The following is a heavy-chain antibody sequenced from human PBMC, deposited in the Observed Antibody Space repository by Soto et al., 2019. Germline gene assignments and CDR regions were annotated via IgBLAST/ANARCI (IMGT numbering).Heavy chain of an antibody. CDR3: VKDGSSGWPYYYGMDV. V-gene: IGHV3-30*18. J-gene: IGHJ6*02. Sequence: LKISCAASGFTFSSYGMHWVRQAPGKGLEWVAVISYDGRNKYYADSVKGRLTISRDNSKNTLYLQMSSLRPEDTAVYYCVKDGSSGWPYYYGMDVWGQGTTVTVSS. CDR2: ISYDGRNK. D-gene: IGHD6-19*01. CDR1: GFTFSSYG.